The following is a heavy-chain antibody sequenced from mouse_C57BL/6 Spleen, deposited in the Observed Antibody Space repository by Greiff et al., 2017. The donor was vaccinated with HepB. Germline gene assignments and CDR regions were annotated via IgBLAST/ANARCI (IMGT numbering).Heavy chain of an antibody. CDR2: IYPSDSET. D-gene: IGHD1-1*01. CDR3: ARQYDGSSYGAY. CDR1: GYTFTSYW. V-gene: IGHV1-61*01. J-gene: IGHJ3*01. Sequence: QVQLQQPGAELVRPGSSVKLSCKASGYTFTSYWMDWVKQRPGQGLEWIGNIYPSDSETHYNQKFKDKATLTVDKSSSTAYMQLSSLTSEDSAVYYCARQYDGSSYGAYWGQGTLVTVSA.